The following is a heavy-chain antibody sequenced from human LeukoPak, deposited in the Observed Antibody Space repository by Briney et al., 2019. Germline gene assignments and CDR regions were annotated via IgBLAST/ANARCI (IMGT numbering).Heavy chain of an antibody. CDR2: IYHSGST. D-gene: IGHD5-12*01. CDR3: ARDGYSGNDGL. V-gene: IGHV4-59*01. CDR1: GGSISSYY. J-gene: IGHJ4*02. Sequence: SETLSLTCTVSGGSISSYYWSWIRQPPGKGLEWIGYIYHSGSTKYNPSLKSRVTISVDTSKSQFSLKLGSVTAADTAVYYCARDGYSGNDGLWGQGTLVTVSS.